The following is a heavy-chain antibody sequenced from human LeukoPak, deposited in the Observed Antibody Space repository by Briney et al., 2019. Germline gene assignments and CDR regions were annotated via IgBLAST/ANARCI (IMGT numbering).Heavy chain of an antibody. CDR1: GYTFTGYY. V-gene: IGHV1-2*02. Sequence: ASVKVSCKASGYTFTGYYMHWVRQAPGQGLEWMGWINPNSGGTNYAQKFQGRVTMTRDTSISTAYMELSRLRSDDTAVYYCARISSSWFIGGFDPWGQGTLVTVSS. J-gene: IGHJ5*02. CDR3: ARISSSWFIGGFDP. CDR2: INPNSGGT. D-gene: IGHD6-13*01.